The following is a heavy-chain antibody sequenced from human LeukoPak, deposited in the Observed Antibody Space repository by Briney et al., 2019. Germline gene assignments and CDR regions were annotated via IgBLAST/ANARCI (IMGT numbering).Heavy chain of an antibody. CDR2: INHSGST. D-gene: IGHD2-15*01. V-gene: IGHV4-34*01. CDR1: GFTFSSYE. J-gene: IGHJ4*02. CDR3: ARRVVVAAIFDY. Sequence: GSLRLSCAASGFTFSSYEMNWVRQAPGKGLEWIGEINHSGSTNYNPSLKSRVTISVDTSKNQFSLKLSSVTAADTAVYYCARRVVVAAIFDYWGQGTLVTVSS.